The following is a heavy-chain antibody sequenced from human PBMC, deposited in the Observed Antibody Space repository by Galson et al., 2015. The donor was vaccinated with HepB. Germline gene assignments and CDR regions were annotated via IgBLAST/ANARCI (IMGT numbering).Heavy chain of an antibody. D-gene: IGHD1-14*01. Sequence: SVKVSCKASGYNFIFHGVTWVRQAPGRGLEWMGWISAYNGYTKYAQKFQDRITMTTDTSTSTAYMELRGLTSDDTAVYYCARANQRNLRVHNNWFDPWGQGTLVIVSS. J-gene: IGHJ5*02. V-gene: IGHV1-18*01. CDR2: ISAYNGYT. CDR1: GYNFIFHG. CDR3: ARANQRNLRVHNNWFDP.